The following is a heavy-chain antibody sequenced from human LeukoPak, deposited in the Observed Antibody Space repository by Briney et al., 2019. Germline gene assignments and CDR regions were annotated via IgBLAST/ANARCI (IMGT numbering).Heavy chain of an antibody. CDR3: AKDVLSGYDYDDY. CDR2: ISYDGSNK. J-gene: IGHJ4*02. D-gene: IGHD5-12*01. V-gene: IGHV3-30*18. CDR1: GXTFSSYG. Sequence: PGGSLRLSCAASGXTFSSYGMHWVRQAPGKGLEWVAVISYDGSNKYYADSVKGRFTISRDNSKNTLYLQMNSLRAEDTAVYYCAKDVLSGYDYDDYWGQGTLVTVSS.